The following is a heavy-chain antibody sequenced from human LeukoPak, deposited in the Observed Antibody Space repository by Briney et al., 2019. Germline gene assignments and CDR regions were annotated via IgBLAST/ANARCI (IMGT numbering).Heavy chain of an antibody. J-gene: IGHJ6*02. D-gene: IGHD4-17*01. CDR2: IWYDGSNK. CDR3: ARDAYGDYESGYYYYGMDV. Sequence: GRSLRLSCAASGFTFSSYGMHWVRQAPGKGLEWVAVIWYDGSNKYYADSVKGRFTISRDNSKNTLYLQMNSLRAEDTAVYYCARDAYGDYESGYYYYGMDVWGQGTTVTVSS. CDR1: GFTFSSYG. V-gene: IGHV3-33*01.